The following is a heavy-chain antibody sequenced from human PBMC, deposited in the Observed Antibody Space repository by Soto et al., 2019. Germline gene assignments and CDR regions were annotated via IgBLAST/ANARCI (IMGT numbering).Heavy chain of an antibody. J-gene: IGHJ3*02. D-gene: IGHD2-2*01. CDR3: ARLCGRDAFNI. CDR2: IDPSDGDT. CDR1: GYSFGLYG. V-gene: IGHV5-10-1*01. Sequence: GDSLKISCKGSGYSFGLYGIAWVRQMPGKGLEWMGRIDPSDGDTKYSPSFRGHVTISADTSISTAYLQWSNLKTSDTAMYYCARLCGRDAFNIWGQGRMVTVSS.